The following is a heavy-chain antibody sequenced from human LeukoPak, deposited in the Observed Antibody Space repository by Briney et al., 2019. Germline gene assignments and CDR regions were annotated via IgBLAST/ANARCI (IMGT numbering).Heavy chain of an antibody. V-gene: IGHV3-48*03. CDR3: AREGFTIFDY. D-gene: IGHD3-10*01. CDR1: GFTFSSYE. CDR2: ISSSGSTI. J-gene: IGHJ4*02. Sequence: GGSLRLSCAASGFTFSSYEMNWVRQAPGKGLEWVSYISSSGSTIYYADSVKGRFTISRDNAKNSLYLQMKSLRAEDTAVYYCAREGFTIFDYWGQGTLVTVSS.